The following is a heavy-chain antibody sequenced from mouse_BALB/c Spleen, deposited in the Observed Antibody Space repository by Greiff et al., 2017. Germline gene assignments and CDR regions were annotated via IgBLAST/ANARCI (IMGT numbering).Heavy chain of an antibody. CDR3: ARPSTAGRYFDV. CDR2: IDPANGNT. Sequence: VQLQQSGAELVKPGASVKLSCTASGFNIKDTYTHWVKQRPEQGLEWIGRIDPANGNTKYDPKFQGKATITADTSSNTAYLQLSSLTSEDTAVYYCARPSTAGRYFDVWGAGTTVTVSS. V-gene: IGHV14-3*02. J-gene: IGHJ1*01. D-gene: IGHD1-2*01. CDR1: GFNIKDTY.